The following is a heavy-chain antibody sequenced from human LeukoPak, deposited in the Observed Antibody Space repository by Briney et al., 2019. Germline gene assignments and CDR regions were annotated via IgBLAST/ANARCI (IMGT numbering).Heavy chain of an antibody. CDR1: GFTFSNAW. CDR2: IKSKTDGVTT. V-gene: IGHV3-15*01. D-gene: IGHD4-11*01. Sequence: GGSLRLSCAASGFTFSNAWMNWVRQAPGKGLEWVGRIKSKTDGVTTDYAAPVKGRFTISRDDSKNTLYLQMNSLKTEDTAVYYCTNYKFGPRCSDFWGQGTLVTVSS. J-gene: IGHJ4*02. CDR3: TNYKFGPRCSDF.